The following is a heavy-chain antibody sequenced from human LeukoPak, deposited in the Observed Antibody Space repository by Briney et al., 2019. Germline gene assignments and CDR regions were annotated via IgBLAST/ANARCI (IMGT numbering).Heavy chain of an antibody. D-gene: IGHD6-6*01. Sequence: SETLSLTCAVYGGSFSGYYWSWIRQPPGKGLEWIGEINHSGSTNYNPSLKSRLNISLDKSKNQFSLKLSSVTAADTAVYYCARELEYTSSFDYWGQGTLVTASS. CDR1: GGSFSGYY. J-gene: IGHJ4*02. CDR3: ARELEYTSSFDY. V-gene: IGHV4-34*01. CDR2: INHSGST.